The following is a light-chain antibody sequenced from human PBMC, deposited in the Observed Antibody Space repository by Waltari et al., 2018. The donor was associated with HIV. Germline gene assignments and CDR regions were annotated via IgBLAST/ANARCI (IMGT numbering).Light chain of an antibody. J-gene: IGKJ1*01. CDR2: GAS. Sequence: DTQMTQSPSPLLTSVGDRATFTSRESRGVMNSLTWYQQKNGKAPKLLVYGASTLETGVPSRFRGSGSETDFTLTISSLQPEDGATYYCQQNDTIPATFGHGTKVEIK. CDR3: QQNDTIPAT. V-gene: IGKV1-27*01. CDR1: RGVMNS.